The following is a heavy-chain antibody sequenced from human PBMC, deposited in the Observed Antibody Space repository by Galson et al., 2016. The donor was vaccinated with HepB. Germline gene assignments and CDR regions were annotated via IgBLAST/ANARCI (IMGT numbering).Heavy chain of an antibody. CDR3: STINY. J-gene: IGHJ4*02. CDR2: IYSGGKT. CDR1: EFTVGNNY. V-gene: IGHV3-53*01. Sequence: SLRLSCAASEFTVGNNYMSWVRQAPGKGLEWVSVIYSGGKTYYRDPVKGRFTVSRDSSKNTLFLQMDSLRDEDTAVYYCSTINYWGQGTLVTVSS.